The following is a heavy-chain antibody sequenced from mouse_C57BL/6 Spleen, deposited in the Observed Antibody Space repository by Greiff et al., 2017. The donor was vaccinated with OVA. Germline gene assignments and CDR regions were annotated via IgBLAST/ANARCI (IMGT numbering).Heavy chain of an antibody. CDR3: ATYYGSRYYAMDY. J-gene: IGHJ4*01. D-gene: IGHD1-1*01. CDR1: GYTFTDYN. V-gene: IGHV1-22*01. Sequence: VHVKQSGPELVKPGASVKMSCKASGYTFTDYNMHWVKQSHGKSLEWIGYINPNNGGTSYNQKFKGKATLTVNKSSSTAYMELRSLTSEDSAVYYCATYYGSRYYAMDYWGQGTSVTVSS. CDR2: INPNNGGT.